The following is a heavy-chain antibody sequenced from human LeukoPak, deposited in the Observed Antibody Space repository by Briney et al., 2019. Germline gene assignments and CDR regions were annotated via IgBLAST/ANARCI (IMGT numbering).Heavy chain of an antibody. Sequence: PSETLSLTCTVSGGSISRYYWSWIRQPPGKGLEWIGYIYYSGSTNYNPSLKSRVTISVDTSKNQFSLKLSSVTAADTAVYYCARYSDEIDYWGQGTLVTVSS. CDR1: GGSISRYY. CDR3: ARYSDEIDY. CDR2: IYYSGST. D-gene: IGHD2-15*01. J-gene: IGHJ4*02. V-gene: IGHV4-59*01.